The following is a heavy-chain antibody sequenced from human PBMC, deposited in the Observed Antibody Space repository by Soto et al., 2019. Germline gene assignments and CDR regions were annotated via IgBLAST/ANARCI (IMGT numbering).Heavy chain of an antibody. Sequence: QVQLQQWGAGLLKPAETLSLTCAVYDGSFSGYDWIGIRQPPGKGLEWIGEITQSGSTNYNPSLTTRLTIAVDTSKKRSSLTLSSITAAETSVYYSASSMVRGVTKSWGQGPLVTVSS. CDR3: ASSMVRGVTKS. CDR2: ITQSGST. D-gene: IGHD3-10*01. CDR1: DGSFSGYD. J-gene: IGHJ4*02. V-gene: IGHV4-34*01.